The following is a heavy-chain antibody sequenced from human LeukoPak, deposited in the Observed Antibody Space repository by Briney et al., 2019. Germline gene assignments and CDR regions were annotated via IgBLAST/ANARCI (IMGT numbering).Heavy chain of an antibody. V-gene: IGHV4-34*01. Sequence: PSETLSLTCAVYGGSFSGYYWSWIRQPPRKGLEWIGEIKHSGSTNYNPSLKSRVTISVHTSKNQFSLKLSSVTAADTAVYYCARIDYGDYEEVFDYWGQGTLVTVSS. CDR1: GGSFSGYY. CDR3: ARIDYGDYEEVFDY. CDR2: IKHSGST. J-gene: IGHJ4*02. D-gene: IGHD4-17*01.